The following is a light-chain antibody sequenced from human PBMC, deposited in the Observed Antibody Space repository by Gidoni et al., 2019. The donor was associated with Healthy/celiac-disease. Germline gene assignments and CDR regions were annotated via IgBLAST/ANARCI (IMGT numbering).Light chain of an antibody. Sequence: DIQMTQSTSSLSASVGDRVTITCQASQDISNYFNWYQQKPGKSPKLLIYDASNLETGVPSRFSGSGSGTDFTFTISSLQPEDSATYYCQQYDNLPLTFGGGTKVEIK. CDR2: DAS. CDR3: QQYDNLPLT. J-gene: IGKJ4*01. V-gene: IGKV1-33*01. CDR1: QDISNY.